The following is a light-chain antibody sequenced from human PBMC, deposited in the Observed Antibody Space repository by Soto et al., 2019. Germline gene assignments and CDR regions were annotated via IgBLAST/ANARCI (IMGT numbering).Light chain of an antibody. V-gene: IGKV1-6*02. CDR3: FKKNINPGP. J-gene: IGKJ1*01. CDR1: QGIRTE. CDR2: GAS. Sequence: AIQMTQSPSSLSASVGDRVTITCRASQGIRTELGWYQQKPGKAPKLLIYGASTLHGGVPSRFSGSGSGTDFPLTSSSRQPNVFQIYYCFKKNINPGPFGQGTK.